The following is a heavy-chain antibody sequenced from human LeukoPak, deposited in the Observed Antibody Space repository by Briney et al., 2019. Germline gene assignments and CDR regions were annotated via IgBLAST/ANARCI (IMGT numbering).Heavy chain of an antibody. CDR1: GFTFSSYS. CDR2: ISSSSSYI. Sequence: GGSLRLSCAASGFTFSSYSMNWVRQAPGKGLEWVSSISSSSSYIYYADSVKGRFTISRDNAKNSLYLQMNSLRAEDTAVYYCARGYSSGGWAAFDIWGQGTMVTVSS. J-gene: IGHJ3*02. V-gene: IGHV3-21*01. D-gene: IGHD6-19*01. CDR3: ARGYSSGGWAAFDI.